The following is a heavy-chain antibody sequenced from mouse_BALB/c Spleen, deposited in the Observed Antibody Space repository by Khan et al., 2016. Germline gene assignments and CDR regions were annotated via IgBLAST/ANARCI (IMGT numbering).Heavy chain of an antibody. J-gene: IGHJ4*01. CDR1: GYTFSSYW. Sequence: QVRLQQSGAELMKPGASVKISCKATGYTFSSYWIEWVKQRPGHGLEWIGAILPGSGTTNYNEKFKGKATFTADTSSNTAYRQLSSLTSEDSAVYSCSRSYYINYDAMDYWGQGTSVTVSS. D-gene: IGHD2-5*01. CDR2: ILPGSGTT. V-gene: IGHV1-9*01. CDR3: SRSYYINYDAMDY.